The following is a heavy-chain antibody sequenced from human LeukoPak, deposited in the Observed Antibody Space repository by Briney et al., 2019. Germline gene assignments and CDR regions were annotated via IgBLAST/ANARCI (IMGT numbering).Heavy chain of an antibody. V-gene: IGHV3-74*01. D-gene: IGHD2-2*01. J-gene: IGHJ4*02. CDR3: ARAPDKIGYCSGTTCPS. CDR1: GGSFSTYW. Sequence: PSETLSLTCAVYGGSFSTYWMHWVRQAPGKGLVWLSCINNDGSSATYADSVKGRFTISRDNAKNTLYLQMNSLRAEDTAVYYCARAPDKIGYCSGTTCPSWGQGTLVTVSS. CDR2: INNDGSSA.